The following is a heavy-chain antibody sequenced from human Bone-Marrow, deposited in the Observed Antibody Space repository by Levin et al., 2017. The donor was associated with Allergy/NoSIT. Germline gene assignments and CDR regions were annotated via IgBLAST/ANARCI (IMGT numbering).Heavy chain of an antibody. CDR3: ATTSRHTSFGVPHMRWWFDP. J-gene: IGHJ5*02. CDR2: IMPMYGTS. V-gene: IGHV1-69*13. D-gene: IGHD3-3*01. CDR1: GGTFSTYA. Sequence: ASVKVSCKASGGTFSTYAFSWVRQAPGQGLEWMGGIMPMYGTSAYAQKFQGRVTITADGSSNTAYMELSSLTSEDTAVYYCATTSRHTSFGVPHMRWWFDPWGQGTLVTVSS.